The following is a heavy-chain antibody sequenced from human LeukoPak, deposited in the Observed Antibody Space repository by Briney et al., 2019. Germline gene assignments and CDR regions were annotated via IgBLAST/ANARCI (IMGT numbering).Heavy chain of an antibody. D-gene: IGHD6-13*01. CDR3: ARGEYSSSWYSRLNWFDP. J-gene: IGHJ5*02. CDR1: GGSFSGYY. V-gene: IGHV4-34*01. Sequence: SETLSLTCAVYGGSFSGYYWSWIRQPPGKGLEWIGEINHSGSTNYNPSLTSRVTISVDTSKNQFSLKLSSVTAADTAVYYCARGEYSSSWYSRLNWFDPWGQGTLVTVSS. CDR2: INHSGST.